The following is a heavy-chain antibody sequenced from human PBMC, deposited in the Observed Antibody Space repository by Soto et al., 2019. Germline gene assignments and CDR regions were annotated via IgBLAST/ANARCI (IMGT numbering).Heavy chain of an antibody. D-gene: IGHD6-13*01. CDR2: INHSGST. J-gene: IGHJ4*02. CDR1: GGSFSGYY. Sequence: PSETLSLTCAVYGGSFSGYYWSWIRQPPGKGLEWIGEINHSGSTNYNPSLKSRVTISVDTSKNQFSLKLSSVTAADTAVYYCARVSSSWGLVNYFDYWGQGTLVTVSS. CDR3: ARVSSSWGLVNYFDY. V-gene: IGHV4-34*01.